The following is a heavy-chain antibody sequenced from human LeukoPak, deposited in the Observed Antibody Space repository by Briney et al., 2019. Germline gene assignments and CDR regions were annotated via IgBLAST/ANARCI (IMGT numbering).Heavy chain of an antibody. CDR2: ISSSSSYI. CDR3: ARDVQSYVGY. V-gene: IGHV3-21*01. D-gene: IGHD1-26*01. J-gene: IGHJ4*02. CDR1: GFTFSSYS. Sequence: AGGSLRLSCAASGFTFSSYSMNWVRQAPGKGLEWVSSISSSSSYIYYADSVKGRFTISRDNAKNSLYLQMNSLRAEDTAVYYCARDVQSYVGYWGQGTLVTVSS.